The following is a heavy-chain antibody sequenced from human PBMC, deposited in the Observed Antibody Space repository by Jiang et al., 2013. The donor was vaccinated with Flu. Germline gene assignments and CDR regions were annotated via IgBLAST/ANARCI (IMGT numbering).Heavy chain of an antibody. D-gene: IGHD1-26*01. V-gene: IGHV6-1*01. CDR2: TYYRSKWYN. Sequence: QTLSLSCAISGDSVSSNSVAWNWIRQSPSRGLEWLGRTYYRSKWYNDYAVSVKSRITINPDTSKNQFSLQLNSVTPEDTAVYYCARAVTVGATFLFDYWGQGTLVTVSS. J-gene: IGHJ4*02. CDR1: GDSVSSNSVA. CDR3: ARAVTVGATFLFDY.